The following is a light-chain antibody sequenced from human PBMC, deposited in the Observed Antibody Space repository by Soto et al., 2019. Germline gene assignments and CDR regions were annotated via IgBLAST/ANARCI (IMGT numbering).Light chain of an antibody. V-gene: IGLV1-40*01. CDR1: SANIGAGYD. CDR3: QSYDSSLSRYV. CDR2: ENN. Sequence: QSVLTQPPSVSEAPGQRVTISCTGSSANIGAGYDAHWYQQVPGTAPKLLIYENNNRPSGVPDRFSGSKSGTSASLPITGLQAEDEAEYYCQSYDSSLSRYVFGTGTKLTVL. J-gene: IGLJ1*01.